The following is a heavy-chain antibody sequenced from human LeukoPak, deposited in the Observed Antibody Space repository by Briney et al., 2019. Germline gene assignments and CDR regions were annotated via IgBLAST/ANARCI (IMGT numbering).Heavy chain of an antibody. CDR1: GGTFSGYY. CDR2: INHSGST. CDR3: ARGRNWGPPTKYYFDY. V-gene: IGHV4-34*01. J-gene: IGHJ4*02. D-gene: IGHD7-27*01. Sequence: SETLSLTCAVYGGTFSGYYWSWIRQPPGKGLERIGEINHSGSTNYNPSLKSRVTISVGTSKNQFSLKLSSVTAADTAVYYCARGRNWGPPTKYYFDYWGQGTLVTVSS.